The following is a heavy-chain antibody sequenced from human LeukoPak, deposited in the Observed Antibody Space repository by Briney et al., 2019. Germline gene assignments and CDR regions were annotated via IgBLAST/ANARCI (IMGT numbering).Heavy chain of an antibody. Sequence: GGSLRLSCAASGFTFSSYWMSWVRQAPGKGLEWVANIKQDGSEKYYVDSVKGRFTISRDNAKNSLYLQMNSLRAEDTAVYYCARDRRYSSGWLHIFDYWGQGTLVTVSS. CDR1: GFTFSSYW. CDR2: IKQDGSEK. J-gene: IGHJ4*02. D-gene: IGHD6-19*01. V-gene: IGHV3-7*01. CDR3: ARDRRYSSGWLHIFDY.